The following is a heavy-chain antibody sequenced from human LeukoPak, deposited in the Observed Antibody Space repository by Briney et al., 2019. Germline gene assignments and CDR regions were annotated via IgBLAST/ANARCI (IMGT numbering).Heavy chain of an antibody. J-gene: IGHJ4*02. CDR1: GYSFTTYG. Sequence: ASVKVSCKASGYSFTTYGISWVRQAPGQGLEWMGWISANNNNTDNVQKLQGRVTMTTETSTSTDYMELRSLRSDDTAVYYCARALYHTFDYWGQGTLVTVSS. D-gene: IGHD2-2*01. CDR2: ISANNNNT. CDR3: ARALYHTFDY. V-gene: IGHV1-18*01.